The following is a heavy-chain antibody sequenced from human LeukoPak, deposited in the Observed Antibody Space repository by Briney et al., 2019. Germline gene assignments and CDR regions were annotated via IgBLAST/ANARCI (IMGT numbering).Heavy chain of an antibody. V-gene: IGHV4-59*05. Sequence: PSETLSLTCTVSGGSISSYHWSWIRQPPGKGLEWIGGIYYSGSTYYNPSLKSRVTIFVDTSKNQFSLKVRSVTAADTAVYYCARLAARLSWFDPWGQGTLVTVSS. D-gene: IGHD5-12*01. CDR2: IYYSGST. J-gene: IGHJ5*02. CDR1: GGSISSYH. CDR3: ARLAARLSWFDP.